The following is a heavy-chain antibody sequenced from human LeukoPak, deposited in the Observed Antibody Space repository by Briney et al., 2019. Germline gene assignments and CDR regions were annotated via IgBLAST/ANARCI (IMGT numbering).Heavy chain of an antibody. Sequence: PSETLSLTCAVYGGSFSGYYWSWVRQPPGKGLEWIGEINHRGSTNYKPSLESRITMSVDTSKNQFSLKLTSVPAADTAVYYCARRTTWSNLDYWGQGALVTVSS. V-gene: IGHV4-34*01. CDR2: INHRGST. D-gene: IGHD6-13*01. CDR1: GGSFSGYY. J-gene: IGHJ4*02. CDR3: ARRTTWSNLDY.